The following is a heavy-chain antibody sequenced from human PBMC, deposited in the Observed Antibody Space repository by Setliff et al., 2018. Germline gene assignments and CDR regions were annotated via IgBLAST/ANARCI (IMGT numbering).Heavy chain of an antibody. V-gene: IGHV4-34*01. J-gene: IGHJ3*02. D-gene: IGHD2-21*02. CDR2: INHSGST. CDR1: GGSFSGYY. Sequence: SETLSLTCAVYGGSFSGYYWSWIRQPPGKGLEWIGEINHSGSTNDNPSLKSRVTMSVDTSKNQFSLKLSSVTAADTAVYYCARTPVVVTLRNAFDIWGQGTMVTVSS. CDR3: ARTPVVVTLRNAFDI.